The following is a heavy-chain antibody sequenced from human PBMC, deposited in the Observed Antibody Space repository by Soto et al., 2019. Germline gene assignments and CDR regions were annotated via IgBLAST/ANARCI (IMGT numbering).Heavy chain of an antibody. J-gene: IGHJ4*02. Sequence: GGSLRLSCAASGFTVSSNYMSWVRQAPGKGLEWVSVIYSGGSTYYADSVKGRFTISRDNSKNTLYLQMNSLRAEDTAVYYCARAGIVGAWGFDYWGQGTLVTVSS. CDR3: ARAGIVGAWGFDY. D-gene: IGHD1-26*01. CDR2: IYSGGST. V-gene: IGHV3-53*01. CDR1: GFTVSSNY.